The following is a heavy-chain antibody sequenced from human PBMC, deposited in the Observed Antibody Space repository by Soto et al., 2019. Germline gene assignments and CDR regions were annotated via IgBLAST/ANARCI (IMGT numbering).Heavy chain of an antibody. CDR2: IIPIFDKV. D-gene: IGHD2-2*01. V-gene: IGHV1-69*01. J-gene: IGHJ6*02. CDR3: ARRAANDIGVVPAASYGMDV. Sequence: QVQLVQSGAEVKKPGSSVKVSCKASGGAFSSYAISWVRQAPGQGLAWMGGIIPIFDKVNYSQKFQGRVTITADESTSTASMALSSLTSEDTAVYYCARRAANDIGVVPAASYGMDVWGQGTTVTVS. CDR1: GGAFSSYA.